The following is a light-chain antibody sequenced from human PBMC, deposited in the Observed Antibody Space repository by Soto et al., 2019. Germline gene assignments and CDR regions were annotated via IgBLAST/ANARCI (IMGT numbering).Light chain of an antibody. CDR1: QSITTF. J-gene: IGKJ5*01. V-gene: IGKV1-5*01. CDR2: DAS. CDR3: QQINSYN. Sequence: DIQMTQSPSTLSASIGDRVTITCRASQSITTFLAWYQQKPGKAPQILIYDASKLEPGVPSRLSGGGSGTEFTLTIRSLHPEDFATYSCQQINSYNFGQGTGPEI.